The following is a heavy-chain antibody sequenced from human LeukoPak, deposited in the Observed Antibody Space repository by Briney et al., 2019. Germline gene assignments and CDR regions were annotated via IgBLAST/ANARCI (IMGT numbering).Heavy chain of an antibody. Sequence: ASVKVSCKASGYTFTSYGISWVRQAPGQGLEWMGWISGYKGNTNYAQKFQGRVTMTTDTSTNTAYMELSSLRSEDTAVYYCARSGSSSYRDNWFDPWGQGTLVTVSS. CDR1: GYTFTSYG. V-gene: IGHV1-18*01. CDR3: ARSGSSSYRDNWFDP. J-gene: IGHJ5*02. D-gene: IGHD6-13*01. CDR2: ISGYKGNT.